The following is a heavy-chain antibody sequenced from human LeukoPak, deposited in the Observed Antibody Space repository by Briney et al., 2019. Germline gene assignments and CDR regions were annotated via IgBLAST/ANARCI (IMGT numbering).Heavy chain of an antibody. D-gene: IGHD3-22*01. V-gene: IGHV1-2*02. CDR1: GYTFTGYY. CDR2: INPNSGGT. J-gene: IGHJ4*02. CDR3: ARSPTYFYDSSGYYPGEYYFDY. Sequence: ASVKVSCKASGYTFTGYYIHWVRQAPGQGLEWMAWINPNSGGTDYAQKFQGRVTMPRDTSIGTAYVELSRLRSDDTAVYYCARSPTYFYDSSGYYPGEYYFDYWGQGTLVTVSS.